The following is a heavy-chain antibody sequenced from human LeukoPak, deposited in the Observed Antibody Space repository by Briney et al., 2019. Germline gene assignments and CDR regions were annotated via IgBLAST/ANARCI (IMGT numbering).Heavy chain of an antibody. D-gene: IGHD6-19*01. CDR1: GFNFSSYA. CDR3: AKTAVAGTLGLY. Sequence: GSLRLSCAAPGFNFSSYAMSWVRQAPGKGPEWVAAISGSGGSTYYADSVKGRFTISRDNSKNTLYLQMNSLRAEDRAVYCCAKTAVAGTLGLYWGQGTLVTVSS. V-gene: IGHV3-23*01. J-gene: IGHJ4*02. CDR2: ISGSGGST.